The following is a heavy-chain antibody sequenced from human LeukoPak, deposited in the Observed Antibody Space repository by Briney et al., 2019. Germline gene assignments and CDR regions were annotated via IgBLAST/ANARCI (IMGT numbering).Heavy chain of an antibody. Sequence: GGSLRLSCAASGFTFSSYAMSWVRQAPGKGLEWVSAISGSGGSTYYADSVKGRFTISRDDSQNTLYLQMNSLRAEDTAVYYCAKDYPALGYCTSTTCSFFDSWGQGILVTVSS. V-gene: IGHV3-23*01. CDR3: AKDYPALGYCTSTTCSFFDS. CDR2: ISGSGGST. D-gene: IGHD2-2*01. J-gene: IGHJ4*02. CDR1: GFTFSSYA.